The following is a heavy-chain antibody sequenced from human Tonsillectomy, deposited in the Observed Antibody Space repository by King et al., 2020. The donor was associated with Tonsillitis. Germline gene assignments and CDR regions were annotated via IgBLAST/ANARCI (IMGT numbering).Heavy chain of an antibody. CDR2: INHSGST. CDR1: GGSFSGLY. D-gene: IGHD3-10*01. V-gene: IGHV4-34*01. Sequence: VQLQEWGAGLLKPSETLSLTRAVYGGSFSGLYWSWIRQAPGKGLEWIGEINHSGSTRYNPSLKSRVSISEDTSKNQFFLKLSSVTAADTAVYYCARGGRGRADYWGQGTLVTVSS. J-gene: IGHJ4*02. CDR3: ARGGRGRADY.